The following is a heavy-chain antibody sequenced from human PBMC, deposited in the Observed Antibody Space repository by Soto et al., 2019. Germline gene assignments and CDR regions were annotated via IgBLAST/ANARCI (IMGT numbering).Heavy chain of an antibody. D-gene: IGHD4-17*01. CDR3: AKAFYGDYGSDALHI. CDR1: GFTFSSYT. J-gene: IGHJ3*02. Sequence: EVQLLESGGALVQPGGSLRLSCAASGFTFSSYTMNWFRQAPGKGLEWVSAISSPGTSTYYADSVKGRFTVSRDNSQNTLYLQLNSLRPEDSAVYYCAKAFYGDYGSDALHIWGQGTMVTVSS. CDR2: ISSPGTST. V-gene: IGHV3-23*01.